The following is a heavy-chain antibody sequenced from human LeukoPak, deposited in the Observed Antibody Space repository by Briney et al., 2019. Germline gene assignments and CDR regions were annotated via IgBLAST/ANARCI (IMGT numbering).Heavy chain of an antibody. Sequence: GGSLRLSCAASGFTFSVYGMLWVRQAPGKGLEWVAFIRHDGSNKYYVDSVNGRFTISRDNYKTTLYLQMNSLIFEDTAVYYCVKASSGGWSNFDYWGQGTLVTVSS. D-gene: IGHD6-19*01. CDR3: VKASSGGWSNFDY. CDR1: GFTFSVYG. CDR2: IRHDGSNK. V-gene: IGHV3-30*02. J-gene: IGHJ4*02.